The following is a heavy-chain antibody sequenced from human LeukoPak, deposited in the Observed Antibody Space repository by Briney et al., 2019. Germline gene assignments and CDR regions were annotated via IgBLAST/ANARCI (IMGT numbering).Heavy chain of an antibody. CDR1: GYTFTGYY. CDR2: INPNSGGT. V-gene: IGHV1-2*04. CDR3: ARDHCSSSSCLVMDY. Sequence: GASVKVSCKASGYTFTGYYMDWVRQAPGQGLEWMGWINPNSGGTNYAQKFQGWVIMTRDTSISTAYMELSRLRSDDTAVYYCARDHCSSSSCLVMDYWGQGTLVTVSS. J-gene: IGHJ4*02. D-gene: IGHD2-2*01.